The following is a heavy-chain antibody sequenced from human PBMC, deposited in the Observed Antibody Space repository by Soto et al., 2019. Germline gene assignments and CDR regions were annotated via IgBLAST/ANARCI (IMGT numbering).Heavy chain of an antibody. Sequence: QVQLQESGPGLVKPSGTLSLTCTVSCGSMSSSNWGNWVRQSPGKGLEWIGEAHHSGRTNYNPSLKSRVTIPVDKSKNHFSLRLSSVPAADTAVYYCARSEATGLDYWGQGTLVTVSS. J-gene: IGHJ4*02. D-gene: IGHD1-26*01. CDR3: ARSEATGLDY. CDR1: CGSMSSSNW. V-gene: IGHV4-4*02. CDR2: AHHSGRT.